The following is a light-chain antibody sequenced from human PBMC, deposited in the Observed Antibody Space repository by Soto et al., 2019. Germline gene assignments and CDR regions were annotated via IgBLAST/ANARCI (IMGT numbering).Light chain of an antibody. CDR3: QQYNSYWT. CDR2: DAS. V-gene: IGKV1-5*01. CDR1: QSISSW. J-gene: IGKJ1*01. Sequence: DIQMTQSPSTLSASVGDRVTITCRASQSISSWLAWYQQEPGKAPKLLIYDASSLESGVPSRFSGSGSGTEFTLTISSLQPDDFATYYCQQYNSYWTFGQGTKVEIK.